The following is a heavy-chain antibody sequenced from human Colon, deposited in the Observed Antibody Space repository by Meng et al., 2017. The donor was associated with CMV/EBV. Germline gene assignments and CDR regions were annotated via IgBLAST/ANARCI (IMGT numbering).Heavy chain of an antibody. CDR3: ATDHLWGMPN. V-gene: IGHV3-30*02. CDR1: GCSFSHYS. J-gene: IGHJ4*02. D-gene: IGHD3-3*02. Sequence: QLVKPGGEVRRPGGSLCLSCVTFGCSFSHYSIPWVRHATGKGLEWVSHIRFEGSQQFYIQYVKGRFTVSRHDPKNTLYLQMNDLRPEDTGVYYCATDHLWGMPNWGRGTLVTVSS. CDR2: IRFEGSQQ.